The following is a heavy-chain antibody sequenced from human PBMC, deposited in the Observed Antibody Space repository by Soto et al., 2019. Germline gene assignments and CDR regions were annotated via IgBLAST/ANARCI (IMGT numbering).Heavy chain of an antibody. V-gene: IGHV1-18*01. D-gene: IGHD6-13*01. CDR2: ISAYNGNT. Sequence: QVQLVQSGAEVKKPGASVKVSCKASGYTFTSYGISWVRQAPGQGLEWMGWISAYNGNTNYAQKLQGRVTMTTDTATRTAYMELRSLRSDDTAVYYCARDNVGSSSWRYYYGMDVWGQGTTVTVSS. CDR3: ARDNVGSSSWRYYYGMDV. CDR1: GYTFTSYG. J-gene: IGHJ6*02.